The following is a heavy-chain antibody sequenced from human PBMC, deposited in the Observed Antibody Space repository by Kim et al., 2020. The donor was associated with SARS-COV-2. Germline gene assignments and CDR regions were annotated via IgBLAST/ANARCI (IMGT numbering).Heavy chain of an antibody. D-gene: IGHD5-12*01. CDR2: IYYSGST. Sequence: SETLSLTCTVSGGSISSSSYYWGWIRQRPGKGWEWIVSIYYSGSTYYNPSRKSRVTISVDTSKNPFSLKLSSVTAADAAECYCAGHRREWRRTIQDYFD. CDR1: GGSISSSSYY. V-gene: IGHV4-39*01. CDR3: AGHRREWRRTIQDYFD. J-gene: IGHJ4*01.